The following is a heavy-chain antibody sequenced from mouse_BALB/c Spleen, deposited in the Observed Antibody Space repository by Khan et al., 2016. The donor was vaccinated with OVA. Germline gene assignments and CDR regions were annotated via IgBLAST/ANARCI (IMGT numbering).Heavy chain of an antibody. CDR2: IYFSGSI. D-gene: IGHD2-1*01. CDR1: GYSITSGYA. V-gene: IGHV3-1*02. J-gene: IGHJ4*01. CDR3: TRDGNYMDY. Sequence: EVQLQESGPDLVKPSQSLSLTCTVTGYSITSGYAWHWIRQFPGNKLEWMAYIYFSGSINYKPSLKSRISVTRDTSKNQFFLQLNSVTSEDTSTYYCTRDGNYMDYWGQGTSVTVSS.